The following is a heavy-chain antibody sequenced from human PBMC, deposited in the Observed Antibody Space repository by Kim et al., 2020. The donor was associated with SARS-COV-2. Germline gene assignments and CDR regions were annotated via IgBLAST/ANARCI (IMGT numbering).Heavy chain of an antibody. CDR1: GYKFSSYW. Sequence: GESLKISCQGSGYKFSSYWVGWVRQKPGLGLEWMGSIYPSDSDTRYSPSFVGQVTISADKSVTTASLQWTSLKASDTAMYYCARRFCGTHDCTIDIWGQGTLVIVSS. CDR2: IYPSDSDT. CDR3: ARRFCGTHDCTIDI. D-gene: IGHD2-21*01. J-gene: IGHJ4*02. V-gene: IGHV5-51*01.